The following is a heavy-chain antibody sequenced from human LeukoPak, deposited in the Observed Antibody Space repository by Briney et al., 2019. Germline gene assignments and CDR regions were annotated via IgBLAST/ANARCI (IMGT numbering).Heavy chain of an antibody. D-gene: IGHD1-26*01. Sequence: SVKVSCKASGGTFHNYAINWVRQAPGQGLEWMGGIFPLFETTNYAQGFKGRVTITADDSTSTAYMELNSLRTEDTAVYYCARGRESHGHYFHFWGQGTLVTVSS. CDR2: IFPLFETT. V-gene: IGHV1-69*13. CDR3: ARGRESHGHYFHF. CDR1: GGTFHNYA. J-gene: IGHJ4*02.